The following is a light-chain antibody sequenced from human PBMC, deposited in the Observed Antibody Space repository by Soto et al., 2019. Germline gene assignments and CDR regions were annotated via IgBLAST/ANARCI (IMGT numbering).Light chain of an antibody. Sequence: QPVLTQSPSASASLGASVKLTCTLSSGHSSYTIAWHQQQPKKGPRYLMKLNSDGSHNKGDGIPDRFSGSSSGAERYLTISSLQSEDEADYYCQTWGIGMQVFGGGTKLTVL. CDR3: QTWGIGMQV. J-gene: IGLJ2*01. V-gene: IGLV4-69*01. CDR2: LNSDGSH. CDR1: SGHSSYT.